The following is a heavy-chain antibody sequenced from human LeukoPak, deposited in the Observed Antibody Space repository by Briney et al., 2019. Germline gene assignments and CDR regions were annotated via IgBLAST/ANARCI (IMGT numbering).Heavy chain of an antibody. CDR3: AARSSWDAFDI. V-gene: IGHV3-53*01. Sequence: GGSLRLSCAASGFTVSSNYMSWVRQAPGKGLEWVSVIYSGGSTYYADSVKGRFTISRDNSKNTLYLQMNSLRAEDTAVYYCAARSSWDAFDIWGQGTMVTVSS. CDR2: IYSGGST. CDR1: GFTVSSNY. D-gene: IGHD6-13*01. J-gene: IGHJ3*02.